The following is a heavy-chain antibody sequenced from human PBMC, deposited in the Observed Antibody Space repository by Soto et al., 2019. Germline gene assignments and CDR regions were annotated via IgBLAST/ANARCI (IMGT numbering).Heavy chain of an antibody. V-gene: IGHV3-23*01. CDR2: ISGSGGST. Sequence: EVQLLESGGGLVQPGGSLRLSCAASGFTFSSYAMSWVRQAPGKGLEWVSAISGSGGSTYYADSVKGRFTISRDNSKSTLYLQMNSLRAEDTAVYYCAKKNVGVASGWYAGISWGQGTLVTVSS. D-gene: IGHD6-19*01. J-gene: IGHJ5*02. CDR3: AKKNVGVASGWYAGIS. CDR1: GFTFSSYA.